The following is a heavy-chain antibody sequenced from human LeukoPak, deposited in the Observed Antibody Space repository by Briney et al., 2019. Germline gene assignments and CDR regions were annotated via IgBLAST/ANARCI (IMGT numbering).Heavy chain of an antibody. Sequence: GGSLRLSCAASGFPFSSYGMHWVPQAPGKGLEWVAVISYDGSKKYYADSVKGRFTISRDNSKNTLYLQMNSLRTEDTAVYYCAKGSAVTGTLDYWGQGTLVTVSS. CDR2: ISYDGSKK. CDR1: GFPFSSYG. J-gene: IGHJ4*02. V-gene: IGHV3-30*18. D-gene: IGHD6-19*01. CDR3: AKGSAVTGTLDY.